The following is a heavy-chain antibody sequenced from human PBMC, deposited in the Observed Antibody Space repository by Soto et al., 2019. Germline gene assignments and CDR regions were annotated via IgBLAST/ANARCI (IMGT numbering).Heavy chain of an antibody. Sequence: ASVKVSCKASGYTFTGYYIHWVRQAPGQGLEWMGWINPNSGGTNYAQKFQGWVTMTRDTSISTAYMELSRLRSDDTAVYYCARSRITIFGVVIMRYYYYGMDVWGAETTVTVSS. CDR3: ARSRITIFGVVIMRYYYYGMDV. CDR1: GYTFTGYY. V-gene: IGHV1-2*04. CDR2: INPNSGGT. J-gene: IGHJ6*04. D-gene: IGHD3-3*01.